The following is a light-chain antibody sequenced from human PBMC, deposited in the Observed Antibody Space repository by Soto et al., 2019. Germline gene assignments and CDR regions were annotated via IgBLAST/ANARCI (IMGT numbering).Light chain of an antibody. CDR1: QNVISSY. CDR3: QQYDSSHLT. Sequence: ENVLTQSPGTLSLSPGERATLSCRASQNVISSYLAWYQQKPGQAPSLLVYATSSRAAGIPDRFSGSGSGTDFTLTISRLEPEDFAVYYCQQYDSSHLTFGGRTKVEIK. V-gene: IGKV3-20*01. J-gene: IGKJ4*01. CDR2: ATS.